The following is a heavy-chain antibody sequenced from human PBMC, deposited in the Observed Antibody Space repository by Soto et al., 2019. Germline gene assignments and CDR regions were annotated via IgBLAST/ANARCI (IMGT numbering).Heavy chain of an antibody. J-gene: IGHJ6*03. V-gene: IGHV1-2*04. CDR2: INPNSGVT. Sequence: QVQLVQSGAEVRKPGASVTVSCRSSGDSFNDYYIHWGRQAPGQGLEWMGWINPNSGVTKYAQKFQGWVSRTRDTSIRTVYMQLSRLRSDDTAVYYCARESGGATATLDYYYFYMDVWGTGTTVTVSS. CDR1: GDSFNDYY. CDR3: ARESGGATATLDYYYFYMDV. D-gene: IGHD5-12*01.